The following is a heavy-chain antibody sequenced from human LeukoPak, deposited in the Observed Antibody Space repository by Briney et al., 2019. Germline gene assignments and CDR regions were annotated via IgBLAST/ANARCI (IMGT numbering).Heavy chain of an antibody. CDR1: GFTFGDYA. CDR3: TRVSNIVVVPAAIDY. CDR2: IRGKAYGGTT. J-gene: IGHJ4*02. Sequence: QAGGSLRLSCTASGFTFGDYAMSWFRQAPGKGLEWVGFIRGKAYGGTTEYAASVKGRFTISRDDSKSIAYLQMNSLKTEDTAVYYCTRVSNIVVVPAAIDYWGQGTLVTVSS. D-gene: IGHD2-2*01. V-gene: IGHV3-49*03.